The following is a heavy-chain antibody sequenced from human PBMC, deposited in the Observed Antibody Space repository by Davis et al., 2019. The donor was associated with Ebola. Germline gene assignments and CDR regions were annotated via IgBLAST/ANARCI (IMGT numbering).Heavy chain of an antibody. CDR1: GGSISSHY. Sequence: SETLSLTCTVSGGSISSHYWGWIRQLPGKGLEWIGSMYYSGRTYYNPSPKSRVTISVDTSKNQLSLKLSSVTAADTAVYYCAGRFPMFGSGDAFDIWGQGTMVTVSS. CDR3: AGRFPMFGSGDAFDI. V-gene: IGHV4-39*01. D-gene: IGHD3-10*01. CDR2: MYYSGRT. J-gene: IGHJ3*02.